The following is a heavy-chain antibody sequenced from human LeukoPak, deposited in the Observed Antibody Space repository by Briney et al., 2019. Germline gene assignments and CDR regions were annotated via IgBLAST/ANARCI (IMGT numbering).Heavy chain of an antibody. J-gene: IGHJ4*02. CDR2: IYPGDSDT. Sequence: GESLQISCKGSGYSFTSYWIGWVRQMPGKGLEWMGIIYPGDSDTRYSPSFQGQVTISADKSISTAYLQWSSLKASDTAMYHCARLGATVPAAIGDWGQGTLVTVSS. CDR3: ARLGATVPAAIGD. CDR1: GYSFTSYW. D-gene: IGHD2-2*02. V-gene: IGHV5-51*01.